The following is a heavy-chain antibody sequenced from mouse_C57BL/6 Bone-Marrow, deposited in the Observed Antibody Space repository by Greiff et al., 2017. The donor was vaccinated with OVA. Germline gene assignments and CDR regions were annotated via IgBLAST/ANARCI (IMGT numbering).Heavy chain of an antibody. J-gene: IGHJ4*01. CDR1: GFSLTSYG. V-gene: IGHV2-5*01. Sequence: QVQLQQSGPGLVQPSQSLSITCTVSGFSLTSYGVHWVRQSPGKGLEWLGVIWRGGSTDYNAAFMSRLSITKDNSRSQVFFKMNSLQADDTAIYYCAKYWDVYYAMDYWGQGTSVTVSS. D-gene: IGHD4-1*01. CDR2: IWRGGST. CDR3: AKYWDVYYAMDY.